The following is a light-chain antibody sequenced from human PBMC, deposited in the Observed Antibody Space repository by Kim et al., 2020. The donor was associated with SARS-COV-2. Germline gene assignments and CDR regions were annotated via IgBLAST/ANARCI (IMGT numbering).Light chain of an antibody. V-gene: IGLV2-18*02. Sequence: GQSVPISCTGTSSDVGSYNRVSWFQQPPGTAPKLMIYEVTNRPSGVPDRFSGSKSGNTASLTISGLQAEDEADYYCSSYTISSTWVFGGGTQLTVL. J-gene: IGLJ3*02. CDR1: SSDVGSYNR. CDR2: EVT. CDR3: SSYTISSTWV.